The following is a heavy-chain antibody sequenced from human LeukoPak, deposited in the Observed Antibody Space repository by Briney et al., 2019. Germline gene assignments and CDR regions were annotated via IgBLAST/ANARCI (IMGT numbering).Heavy chain of an antibody. V-gene: IGHV4-59*12. J-gene: IGHJ4*02. CDR2: IYYSGST. Sequence: SETLSLTCTVSGGSISSYYWSWIRQPPGKGLEWIGYIYYSGSTNYNPSLKSRVTISVDTSKNQFSLKLSSVTAADTAVYYCARDAFFGHYFDYWGQGTLVTVSS. CDR1: GGSISSYY. D-gene: IGHD3-3*01. CDR3: ARDAFFGHYFDY.